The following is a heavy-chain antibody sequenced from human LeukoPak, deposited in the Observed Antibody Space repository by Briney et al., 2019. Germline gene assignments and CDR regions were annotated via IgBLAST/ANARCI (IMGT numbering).Heavy chain of an antibody. CDR2: VHYSGDT. V-gene: IGHV4-59*08. CDR1: GGSISSYY. D-gene: IGHD5-12*01. J-gene: IGHJ4*02. Sequence: SETLSLTCAVSGGSISSYYWSWIRQPPGKGPEWVGYVHYSGDTNYNPSLKSRVTISVDTSKNQFSLKLSSVTAADTAVYYCARHRRGLYSGYDYWGQGTLVTVSS. CDR3: ARHRRGLYSGYDY.